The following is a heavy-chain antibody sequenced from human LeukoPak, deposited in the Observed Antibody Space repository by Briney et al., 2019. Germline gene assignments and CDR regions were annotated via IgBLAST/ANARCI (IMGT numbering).Heavy chain of an antibody. J-gene: IGHJ4*02. V-gene: IGHV3-48*02. D-gene: IGHD5-18*01. CDR3: ARDHADTATFDY. Sequence: GGSLRLSCAASGITFSSYSMNWVRQAPGKRLEWVSYISHSSSTIYYADYVKGRFTISRDNAKNSLYLQMNSLRDDDTAVYYCARDHADTATFDYWGQGTLVTVSS. CDR2: ISHSSSTI. CDR1: GITFSSYS.